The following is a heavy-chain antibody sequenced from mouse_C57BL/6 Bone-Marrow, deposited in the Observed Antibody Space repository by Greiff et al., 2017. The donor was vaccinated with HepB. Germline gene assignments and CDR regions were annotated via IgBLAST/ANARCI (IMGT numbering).Heavy chain of an antibody. V-gene: IGHV5-17*01. CDR2: ISSGSSTI. D-gene: IGHD1-1*01. CDR1: GFTFSDYG. J-gene: IGHJ4*01. CDR3: ARTNYYGSSYGAMDY. Sequence: EVKLMESGGGLVKPGGSLKLSCAASGFTFSDYGMHWVRQAPEKGLEWVAYISSGSSTIYYAETVKGRFTISRDNAKNTLFLQMTSLRSEDTAMYYCARTNYYGSSYGAMDYWGQGTSVTVSS.